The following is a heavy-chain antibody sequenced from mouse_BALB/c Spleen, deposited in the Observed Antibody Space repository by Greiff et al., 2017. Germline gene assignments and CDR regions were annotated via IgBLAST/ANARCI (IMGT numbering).Heavy chain of an antibody. CDR1: GFTFSSYA. Sequence: EVQGVESGGGLVKPGGSLKLSCAASGFTFSSYAMSWVRQTPEKRLEWVATISSGGSYTYYPDSVKGLFTISRDNAKNTLYLQMSSLRSEDTAMYYCARQGSWDWFAYWGQGTLVTVSA. CDR2: ISSGGSYT. D-gene: IGHD4-1*01. CDR3: ARQGSWDWFAY. J-gene: IGHJ3*01. V-gene: IGHV5-9-3*01.